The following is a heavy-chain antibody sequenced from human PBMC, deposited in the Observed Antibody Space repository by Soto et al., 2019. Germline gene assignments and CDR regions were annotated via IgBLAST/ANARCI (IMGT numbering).Heavy chain of an antibody. CDR3: ARDNRSYYGNFDY. CDR2: ISYDGRNK. D-gene: IGHD1-26*01. Sequence: QVQLVESGGGVVQPGRSLRLSCAASGFTFSSYAMHWVRQAPGKGLEWVAVISYDGRNKYYADSVKGRFTISRDNSKNTPYLQMNSLRAEDTAVYYGARDNRSYYGNFDYWGQGTLVTVSS. CDR1: GFTFSSYA. V-gene: IGHV3-30*04. J-gene: IGHJ4*02.